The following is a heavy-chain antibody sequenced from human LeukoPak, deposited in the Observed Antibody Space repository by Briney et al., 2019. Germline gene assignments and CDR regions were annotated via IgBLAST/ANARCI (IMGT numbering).Heavy chain of an antibody. CDR1: GYTFAAYY. V-gene: IGHV1-2*02. D-gene: IGHD6-19*01. CDR2: INPNSGGT. CDR3: ARVAGGWDYFDY. J-gene: IGHJ4*02. Sequence: ASVKVSCKASGYTFAAYYMHWVRQAPGQGLEWMGWINPNSGGTNYAQKFQGRVTMTRDTSISTAYMELSRLRSDDTAVYYCARVAGGWDYFDYWGQGTLVTVSS.